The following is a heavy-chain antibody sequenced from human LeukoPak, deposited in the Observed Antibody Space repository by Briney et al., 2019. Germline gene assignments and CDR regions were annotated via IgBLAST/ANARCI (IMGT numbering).Heavy chain of an antibody. CDR1: GFTFSDFA. Sequence: GGSLRLSCAASGFTFSDFAMNCVRQAPGKGPEWISHIRPWSDSTSYADSVKGRFTISRDNAKSSMYLHMHSLTGEDRAMDYCVRPPNWSFHYWGQGPLVSVSS. CDR3: VRPPNWSFHY. J-gene: IGHJ4*02. D-gene: IGHD1-1*01. V-gene: IGHV3-48*04. CDR2: IRPWSDST.